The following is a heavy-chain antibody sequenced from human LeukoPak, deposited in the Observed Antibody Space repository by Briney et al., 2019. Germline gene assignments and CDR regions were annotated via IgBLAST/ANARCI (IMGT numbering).Heavy chain of an antibody. J-gene: IGHJ4*02. CDR1: GGSISSTSYY. CDR3: ASGGPYYYGSGSYPH. Sequence: SETLSLTCTVSGGSISSTSYYWGWIRQPPGKGLEWIGYIYYRGSTNYNPSLKSRVTISVDTSKNQFSLKLSSVTAADTAVYYCASGGPYYYGSGSYPHWGQGTLVTVSS. V-gene: IGHV4-61*05. CDR2: IYYRGST. D-gene: IGHD3-10*01.